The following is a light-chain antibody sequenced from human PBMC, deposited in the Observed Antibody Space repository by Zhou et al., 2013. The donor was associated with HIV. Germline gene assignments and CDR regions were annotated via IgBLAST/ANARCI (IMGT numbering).Light chain of an antibody. CDR1: QSVSSY. J-gene: IGKJ5*01. Sequence: EIVLTQSPATLSLSPGERATLSCRASQSVSSYLAWYQQKPGQAPSLLIYDTSTRATGVPARFSGSGSGTEFTLTISSLQSEDFAVYYCQQYNNWPPITFGQGTRLEIK. CDR2: DTS. CDR3: QQYNNWPPIT. V-gene: IGKV3-15*01.